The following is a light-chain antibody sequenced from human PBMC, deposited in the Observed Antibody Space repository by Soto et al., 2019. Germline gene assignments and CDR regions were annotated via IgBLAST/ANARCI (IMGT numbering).Light chain of an antibody. Sequence: QSVLTQPASVSGSPGQSITISCTGTSSDVGGYNYVSWYQQHPGKAPKLMIYEVSDQPPGVSNRFSASKSGNTASLTISGLQADDEADYYCSSYTSSSTPVVFGGGTKLTVL. CDR3: SSYTSSSTPVV. J-gene: IGLJ2*01. V-gene: IGLV2-14*01. CDR2: EVS. CDR1: SSDVGGYNY.